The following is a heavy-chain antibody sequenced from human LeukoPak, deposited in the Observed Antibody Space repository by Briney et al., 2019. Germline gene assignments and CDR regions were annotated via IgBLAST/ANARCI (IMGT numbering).Heavy chain of an antibody. CDR1: GFTFSSYA. CDR3: ASLIDVDTAIDY. J-gene: IGHJ4*02. V-gene: IGHV3-23*01. Sequence: GGSLRLSCAASGFTFSSYAMSWVRQAPGKGLEWVSAISGSGGSTYYADSVKGRFTISRDNSKNTLYLQMNSLRAEDTAVYYCASLIDVDTAIDYWGQGTLVTVSS. D-gene: IGHD5-18*01. CDR2: ISGSGGST.